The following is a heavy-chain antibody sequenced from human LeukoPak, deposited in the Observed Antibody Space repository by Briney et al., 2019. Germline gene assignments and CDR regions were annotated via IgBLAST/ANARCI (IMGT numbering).Heavy chain of an antibody. V-gene: IGHV4-34*01. D-gene: IGHD3-10*01. Sequence: SETLSLTCAVYGGSFSGYYWSWIRQPPGKGLEWIGEINHSGSTNYNPSLKSRVTISVDASKNQFSLKLSSVTAADTAVYYCARTITMVRGSRRYFDYWGQGTLVTVSS. CDR3: ARTITMVRGSRRYFDY. J-gene: IGHJ4*02. CDR1: GGSFSGYY. CDR2: INHSGST.